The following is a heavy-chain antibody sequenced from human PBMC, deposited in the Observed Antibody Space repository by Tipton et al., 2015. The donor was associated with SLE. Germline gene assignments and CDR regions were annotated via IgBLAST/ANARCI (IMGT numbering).Heavy chain of an antibody. V-gene: IGHV4-59*01. CDR2: IYYSGST. Sequence: TLSLTCTVSGGSISRYYWSWVRQTPVKGLEWIGYIYYSGSTKYNPSLESRVTISVDRSKNQISLKVNSVTAADTGVYYCARDSEDYRDNFYYYYMDVWGKGTTVIVSS. CDR1: GGSISRYY. D-gene: IGHD4-23*01. CDR3: ARDSEDYRDNFYYYYMDV. J-gene: IGHJ6*03.